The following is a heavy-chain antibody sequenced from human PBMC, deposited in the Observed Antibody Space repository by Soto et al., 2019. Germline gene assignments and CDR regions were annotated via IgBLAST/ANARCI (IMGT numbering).Heavy chain of an antibody. V-gene: IGHV4-59*01. CDR3: ARDGSRYDFWSGPYYFDY. CDR1: GGSISTYY. Sequence: QVQLQESGPGLVKPSETLSLTCTVSGGSISTYYWSWIRQPPGKGLEWIGYIYYSGSTNYNPSLTSRVTISVDTSKNPFSLKLSSVSAADTAVYYCARDGSRYDFWSGPYYFDYWGQGTLVTVSS. J-gene: IGHJ4*02. D-gene: IGHD3-3*01. CDR2: IYYSGST.